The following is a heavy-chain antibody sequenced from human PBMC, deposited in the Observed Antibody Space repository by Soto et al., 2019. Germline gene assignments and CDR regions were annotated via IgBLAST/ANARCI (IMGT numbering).Heavy chain of an antibody. Sequence: QVQLVQSGAEVKKPGSSVKVSCKASGGTFSSYTISWVRQAPGQGLEWMGRIIPILGIANYAHKFQGRVTMTADKSTSTAYMELSSLRSEDTAVYYCASLMSSGYYYGMDVWGQGATVTVSS. CDR3: ASLMSSGYYYGMDV. D-gene: IGHD3-10*01. J-gene: IGHJ6*02. CDR1: GGTFSSYT. CDR2: IIPILGIA. V-gene: IGHV1-69*02.